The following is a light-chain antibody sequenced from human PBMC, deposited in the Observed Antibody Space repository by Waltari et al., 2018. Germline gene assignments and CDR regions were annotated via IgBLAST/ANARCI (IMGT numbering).Light chain of an antibody. CDR3: LLYYGDSKLCV. J-gene: IGLJ3*02. Sequence: QTVVTQEPSLTVSPGGTVTLPCASSTGPLPIGHYPIWFQQKPGPAPRTLTYTTDNKRSWTPARFSGSLLGGKAALTLSGAQPEDEADYYCLLYYGDSKLCVFGGGTKLTVL. CDR2: TTD. V-gene: IGLV7-43*01. CDR1: TGPLPIGHY.